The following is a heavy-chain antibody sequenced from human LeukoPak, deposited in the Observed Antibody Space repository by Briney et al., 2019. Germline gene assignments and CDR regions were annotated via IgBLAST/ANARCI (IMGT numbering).Heavy chain of an antibody. J-gene: IGHJ4*02. V-gene: IGHV4-4*02. CDR2: IYHSGDT. Sequence: SGTLSLTCAVSGGSISSRNWWSWVRQPPGKGLEWIGEIYHSGDTNYNPSLKSRVTISVDKSKNQFSLKLNSVTAADTAVYYCARKGGNSDFDYWGPGNLVPVSS. D-gene: IGHD4-23*01. CDR1: GGSISSRNW. CDR3: ARKGGNSDFDY.